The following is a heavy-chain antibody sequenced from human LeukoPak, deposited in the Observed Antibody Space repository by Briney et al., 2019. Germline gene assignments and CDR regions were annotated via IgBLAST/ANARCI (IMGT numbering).Heavy chain of an antibody. V-gene: IGHV1-18*01. CDR2: ISAYNGNT. J-gene: IGHJ6*03. D-gene: IGHD4-17*01. CDR3: ARDITVTTITYHYYYMDV. CDR1: GYTFTSYG. Sequence: EASVKVSCKASGYTFTSYGISWVRQAPGRGLEWMGWISAYNGNTNYAQKLQGRVTMTTDTSTSTAYMELRSLRSDDTAVYYCARDITVTTITYHYYYMDVWGKGTTVTISS.